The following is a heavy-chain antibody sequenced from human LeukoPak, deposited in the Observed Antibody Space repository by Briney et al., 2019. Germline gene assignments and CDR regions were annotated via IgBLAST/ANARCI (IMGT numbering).Heavy chain of an antibody. CDR1: GYSISSGYY. Sequence: SETLSLTRTVSGYSISSGYYWGWIRQPPGKGLEWIGSVYHGGNSNYDPSLKSRDTISVDTSKNQFSLKLSSVTAADTAVYYCAKGYCSSTSCPADYWGEGILVTVSS. V-gene: IGHV4-38-2*02. D-gene: IGHD2-2*01. J-gene: IGHJ4*02. CDR3: AKGYCSSTSCPADY. CDR2: VYHGGNS.